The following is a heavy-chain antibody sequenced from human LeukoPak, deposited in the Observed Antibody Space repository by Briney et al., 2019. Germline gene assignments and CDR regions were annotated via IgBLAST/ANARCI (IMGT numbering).Heavy chain of an antibody. J-gene: IGHJ6*03. CDR3: ARDPFGGSYQQDYHTDV. D-gene: IGHD1-26*01. V-gene: IGHV1-69*05. CDR1: GGTFSIYA. Sequence: AVKVSCKASGGTFSIYAISWVRQAPGPGHEWMGRIITIFGTANYAQKFQGRVTITTDESTGKTYMELSMMRSEDTAVYYCARDPFGGSYQQDYHTDVWGKGTTVTVSS. CDR2: IITIFGTA.